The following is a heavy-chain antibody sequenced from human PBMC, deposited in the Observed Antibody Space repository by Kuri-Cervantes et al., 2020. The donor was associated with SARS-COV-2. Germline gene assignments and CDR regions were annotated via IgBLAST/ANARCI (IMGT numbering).Heavy chain of an antibody. J-gene: IGHJ4*02. D-gene: IGHD3-3*01. CDR3: AKDPLYRGTYDLGKLDY. CDR1: GFTFSSYG. CDR2: IRYDGSNK. Sequence: GESLKISCAASGFTFSSYGMHWVRQAPGKGLEWVAFIRYDGSNKYYADSVKGRFTISRDSSKNTLYLEMNSLRVEDTAVYYCAKDPLYRGTYDLGKLDYWGRGTLVTVSS. V-gene: IGHV3-30*02.